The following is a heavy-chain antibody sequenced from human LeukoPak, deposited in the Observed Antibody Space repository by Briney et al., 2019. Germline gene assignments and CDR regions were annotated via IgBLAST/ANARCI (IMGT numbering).Heavy chain of an antibody. V-gene: IGHV3-23*01. D-gene: IGHD2-15*01. CDR3: AKDNGGNGGSWYSPVDF. CDR2: ISGSSNNT. J-gene: IGHJ4*02. CDR1: GFSFSNAW. Sequence: GGSLRLSCAASGFSFSNAWMSWVRQAPGKGLEWVSVISGSSNNTYYADSVKGRFTISRDNSKNTLSLQMSSLRAEDTAVYYCAKDNGGNGGSWYSPVDFWGQGTLVTVSS.